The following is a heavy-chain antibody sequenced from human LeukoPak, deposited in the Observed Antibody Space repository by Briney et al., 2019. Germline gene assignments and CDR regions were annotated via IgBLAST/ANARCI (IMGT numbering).Heavy chain of an antibody. V-gene: IGHV4-30-2*01. CDR3: ARDFSEGSSWYIDY. Sequence: SETLSLTCTVSGGSISSGGYYWSWIRQPPGKGLEWIGYIYHSGSTYYNPSLKSRVTISVDRSKNQFSLKLSSVTAADTAVYYCARDFSEGSSWYIDYWGQGTLVTVSS. CDR2: IYHSGST. J-gene: IGHJ4*02. D-gene: IGHD6-13*01. CDR1: GGSISSGGYY.